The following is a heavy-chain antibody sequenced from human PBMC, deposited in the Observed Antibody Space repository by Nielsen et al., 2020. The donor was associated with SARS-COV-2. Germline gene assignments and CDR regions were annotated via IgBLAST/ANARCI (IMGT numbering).Heavy chain of an antibody. CDR2: INAGNGNT. D-gene: IGHD6-19*01. CDR1: GYTFTNYG. J-gene: IGHJ4*02. Sequence: ASVKVSCKASGYTFTNYGVSWVRQAPGQGLEWMGWINAGNGNTKYSQKFQGRVTITRDTSASTAYMELSSLRSEDTAVYYCAREGRSSGYHFDYWGQGTLVTVSS. CDR3: AREGRSSGYHFDY. V-gene: IGHV1-18*04.